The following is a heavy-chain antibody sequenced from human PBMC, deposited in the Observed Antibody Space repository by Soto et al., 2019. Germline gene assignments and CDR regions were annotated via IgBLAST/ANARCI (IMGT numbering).Heavy chain of an antibody. Sequence: PSETLSLTCTVSAGSISSSSYYWSWVRQPPGKGLEWIGEIYHSGSTNYNPSLKSRVTISVDKSKNQFSLKLSSVTAADTAVYYCARVSGSYYYGMDVWGQGTTVTVS. CDR2: IYHSGST. V-gene: IGHV4-39*07. J-gene: IGHJ6*02. CDR1: AGSISSSSYY. CDR3: ARVSGSYYYGMDV. D-gene: IGHD1-26*01.